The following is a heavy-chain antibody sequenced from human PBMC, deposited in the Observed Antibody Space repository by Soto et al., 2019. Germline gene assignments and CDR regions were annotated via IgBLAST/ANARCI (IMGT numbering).Heavy chain of an antibody. D-gene: IGHD2-2*02. J-gene: IGHJ5*02. Sequence: QVQLVQSGAEVKKPGSSVKVSCKASGGTFSSYAISWVRQAPGQGLEWMGGIIPIFGTANYAQKFQGRVTITADESTSTAYMELSSLRSEDTAVYYCARERAARDPYCSSTSCYRGGFDPWGQGTLVTVSS. CDR1: GGTFSSYA. CDR3: ARERAARDPYCSSTSCYRGGFDP. CDR2: IIPIFGTA. V-gene: IGHV1-69*01.